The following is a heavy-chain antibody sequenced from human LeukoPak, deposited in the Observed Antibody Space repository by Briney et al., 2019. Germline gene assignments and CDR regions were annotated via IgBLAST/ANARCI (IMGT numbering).Heavy chain of an antibody. J-gene: IGHJ3*02. CDR3: ARARSSYGYGDAFDI. V-gene: IGHV3-21*01. D-gene: IGHD5-18*01. CDR1: GFTFTTYS. Sequence: GGSLRLSCAASGFTFTTYSMNWVRQAPGKGLEWVSSISTSSSYIYYADSVKGRFTISRDNAKNSLYLQMNSLRAEDTAVYYCARARSSYGYGDAFDIWGQGTMVTVSS. CDR2: ISTSSSYI.